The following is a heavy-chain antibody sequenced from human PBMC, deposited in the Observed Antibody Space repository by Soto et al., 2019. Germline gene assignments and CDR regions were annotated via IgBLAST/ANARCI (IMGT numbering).Heavy chain of an antibody. CDR1: GFTFSSYA. D-gene: IGHD5-18*01. CDR3: VIELAETAMPPVY. J-gene: IGHJ4*02. V-gene: IGHV3-64D*06. CDR2: ISSNGGST. Sequence: PWLTLRLSCSACGFTFSSYAMHWVRQAPGKGLEYVATISSNGGSTYYAESVKSRSPLFRDKFKRALYLQKSSLSAAETAVDYCVIELAETAMPPVYWGEGALVTVSS.